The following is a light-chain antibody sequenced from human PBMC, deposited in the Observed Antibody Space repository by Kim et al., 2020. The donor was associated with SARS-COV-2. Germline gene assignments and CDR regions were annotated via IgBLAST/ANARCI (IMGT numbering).Light chain of an antibody. V-gene: IGKV3-15*01. J-gene: IGKJ1*01. CDR2: GAS. CDR3: LQYNNWPWT. Sequence: IVMTQSPATLSVSPGERATLSCRASQSVNSNLAWFQQKPGQAPRLLIYGASTRATGIPAWFSGSGSGTEFTLTISSLQSEDFAVYYCLQYNNWPWTFGQGTKVEIK. CDR1: QSVNSN.